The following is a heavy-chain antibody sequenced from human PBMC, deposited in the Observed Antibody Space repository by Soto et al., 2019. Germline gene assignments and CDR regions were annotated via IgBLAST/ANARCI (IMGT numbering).Heavy chain of an antibody. Sequence: PGGSLRLSCAASGFTFSSYAMHGVRQAPGKGLEWVAVISYDGSNKYYADSVKGRFTISRDNSKNTLYLQMNSLRAEDTAVYYCAREDQIVVVDKWFDPWGQGTLVTVSS. V-gene: IGHV3-30-3*01. CDR3: AREDQIVVVDKWFDP. CDR2: ISYDGSNK. CDR1: GFTFSSYA. D-gene: IGHD3-22*01. J-gene: IGHJ5*02.